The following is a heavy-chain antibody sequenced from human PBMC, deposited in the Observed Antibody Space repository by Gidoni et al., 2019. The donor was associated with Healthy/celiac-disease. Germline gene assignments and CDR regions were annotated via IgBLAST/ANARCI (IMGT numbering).Heavy chain of an antibody. J-gene: IGHJ5*02. CDR1: GGSFSGYY. Sequence: QVQLQQWGAGLLKPSETLSLTCAVYGGSFSGYYWSWIRQPPGKGPEWIGEINHSGSTNYNPSLKSRVTISVDTSKNQFSLKLSSVTAADTAVYYCARGVDSSGLHGWFDPWGQGTLVTVSS. D-gene: IGHD3-22*01. CDR2: INHSGST. CDR3: ARGVDSSGLHGWFDP. V-gene: IGHV4-34*01.